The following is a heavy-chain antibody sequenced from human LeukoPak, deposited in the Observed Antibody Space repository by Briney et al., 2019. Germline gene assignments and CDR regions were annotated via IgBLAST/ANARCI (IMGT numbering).Heavy chain of an antibody. Sequence: GGSLRLSCAASGFTFSSYSMNWVRQAPGKGLEWVSSISSSSSYIYYADSVKGRFTISRDNAKNSLYLQMNSLRAEDTAVYYCARGYDFWSGYYSFDYWGQGTLVTVCS. CDR1: GFTFSSYS. D-gene: IGHD3-3*01. V-gene: IGHV3-21*01. CDR2: ISSSSSYI. CDR3: ARGYDFWSGYYSFDY. J-gene: IGHJ4*02.